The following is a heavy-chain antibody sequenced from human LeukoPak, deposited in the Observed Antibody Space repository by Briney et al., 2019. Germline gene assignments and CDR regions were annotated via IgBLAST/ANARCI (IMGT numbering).Heavy chain of an antibody. CDR2: ISYSGST. D-gene: IGHD6-19*01. J-gene: IGHJ3*02. CDR1: GGSISSYY. V-gene: IGHV4-59*08. Sequence: SETLSLTCTVSGGSISSYYWSWIRQPPGKGLEWIGYISYSGSTNSNPSLKSRVTISVDTSKNQFSLELRSMTAADTAVYYCARHGIAVADTRSGDAFDIWGQGTMVTVSS. CDR3: ARHGIAVADTRSGDAFDI.